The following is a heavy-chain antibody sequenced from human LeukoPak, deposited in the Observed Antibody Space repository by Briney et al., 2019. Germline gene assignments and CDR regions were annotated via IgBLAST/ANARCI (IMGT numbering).Heavy chain of an antibody. CDR1: GSSLRMSG. CDR3: ARGGAARPDY. D-gene: IGHD6-6*01. CDR2: VSSSGNDV. V-gene: IGHV3-48*01. Sequence: PGGCLRPSFAAAGSSLRMSGMNSVRQAPGKGLGWVAYVSSSGNDVAYADSVKGRFTISRNNAKNLLFLQMNTVRAEDTAVYYCARGGAARPDYWGQGTLVTVSS. J-gene: IGHJ4*02.